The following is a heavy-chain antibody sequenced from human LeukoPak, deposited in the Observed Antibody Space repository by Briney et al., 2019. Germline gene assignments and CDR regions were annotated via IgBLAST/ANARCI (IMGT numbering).Heavy chain of an antibody. CDR3: ARLFESGTYNNFFHY. J-gene: IGHJ4*02. V-gene: IGHV3-23*01. Sequence: PGGSLRLSCAASGFTVSSNYMSWVRQAPGKGLEWVSAITATSSSTHDADSVQGRFTISRDNSKNTLYLQMNSLRPEDTAIYYCARLFESGTYNNFFHYWGQGTLVTVSS. CDR1: GFTVSSNY. D-gene: IGHD3-10*01. CDR2: ITATSSST.